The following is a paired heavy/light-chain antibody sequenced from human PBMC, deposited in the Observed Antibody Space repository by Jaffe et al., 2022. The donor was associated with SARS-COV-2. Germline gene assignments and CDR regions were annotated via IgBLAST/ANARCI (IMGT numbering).Heavy chain of an antibody. Sequence: QVQLQESGPGLVKPSQTLSLTCTVSGGSISSGSYYWSWIRQPAGKGLEWIGRMYTSGSTNYNPSLKSRVTISVDTSKNQFSLKLSSVTAADTAVYYCASHKTVTRKSLYYYYGMDVWGQGTTVTVSS. J-gene: IGHJ6*02. CDR2: MYTSGST. D-gene: IGHD4-17*01. V-gene: IGHV4-61*02. CDR3: ASHKTVTRKSLYYYYGMDV. CDR1: GGSISSGSYY.
Light chain of an antibody. Sequence: DIVMTQSPLSLPVTPGEPASISCRSSQSLLHSNGYNYLEWYLQKPGQSPQLLIYLGSNRASGVPDRFSGSGSGTDFTLKISRVEAEDVGVYYCMQALQTPLTFGGGTKVEIK. J-gene: IGKJ4*01. V-gene: IGKV2-28*01. CDR1: QSLLHSNGYNY. CDR3: MQALQTPLT. CDR2: LGS.